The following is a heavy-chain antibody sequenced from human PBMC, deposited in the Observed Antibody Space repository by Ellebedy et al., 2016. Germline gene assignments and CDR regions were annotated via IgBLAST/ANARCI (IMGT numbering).Heavy chain of an antibody. CDR1: GFTFSSYA. CDR3: AREGGSPTIDY. V-gene: IGHV3-23*01. Sequence: GESLKISCAASGFTFSSYAMSWVRQAPGKGLEWVSAISGSGGSTYYADSVKGRFTISRDNAKNTLYLQINSLRVEDTAVYYCAREGGSPTIDYWGQGTLVTVSS. CDR2: ISGSGGST. D-gene: IGHD1-26*01. J-gene: IGHJ4*02.